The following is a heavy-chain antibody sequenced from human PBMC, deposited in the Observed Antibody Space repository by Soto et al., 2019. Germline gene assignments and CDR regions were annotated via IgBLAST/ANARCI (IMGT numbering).Heavy chain of an antibody. V-gene: IGHV1-24*01. CDR2: FDPEDGET. Sequence: ASVKVSCKVSGYTLTELSMHWVRQAPGKGLEWTGGFDPEDGETIYAQKFQGRVTMTEDTSTDTAYMELSSLRSEDTAVYYCATPPLSSGWYSYYGMDVWGQGTTVTVSS. CDR3: ATPPLSSGWYSYYGMDV. J-gene: IGHJ6*02. CDR1: GYTLTELS. D-gene: IGHD6-19*01.